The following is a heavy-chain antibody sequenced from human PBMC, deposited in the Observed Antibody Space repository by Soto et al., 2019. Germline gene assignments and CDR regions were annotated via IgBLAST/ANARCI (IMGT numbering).Heavy chain of an antibody. CDR3: VRQGIDYLVGLVEV. D-gene: IGHD3-10*01. V-gene: IGHV4-59*08. J-gene: IGHJ6*02. CDR1: SGPDRSHN. Sequence: PSEALSLTCTVSSGPDRSHNWGWIRQPPGRGLEWIGYVYYTGDTAYNPSLRGRVTISADTSTNDISLTLNSVTAADTAVYYCVRQGIDYLVGLVEVWGQGTTVTVSS. CDR2: VYYTGDT.